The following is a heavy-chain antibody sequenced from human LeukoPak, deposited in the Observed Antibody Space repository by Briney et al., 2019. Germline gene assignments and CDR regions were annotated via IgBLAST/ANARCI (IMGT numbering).Heavy chain of an antibody. Sequence: SETLSLTCTVSGGSISSSSYYWGWIRQPPGKGLEWIGSIYYSGSTYYNPSLKSRVTISVDTSKNQFSLKLSSVTAADTAVYYCAKRPYGSGSSKPYYFDHWGQGTLVTVSS. CDR3: AKRPYGSGSSKPYYFDH. D-gene: IGHD3-10*01. CDR2: IYYSGST. CDR1: GGSISSSSYY. J-gene: IGHJ4*02. V-gene: IGHV4-39*07.